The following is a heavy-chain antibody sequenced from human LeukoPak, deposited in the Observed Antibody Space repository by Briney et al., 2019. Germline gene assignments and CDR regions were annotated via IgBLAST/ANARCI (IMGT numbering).Heavy chain of an antibody. CDR3: ARDYCSGGSCYPDNWFDP. Sequence: PGGSLRLSCAASGFTFDDYGMSWVRQAPGKGLEWVSGINWNGGSTGYADSVKGRFTISRDNAKNSLYLQMNSLRAEDTAVYYCARDYCSGGSCYPDNWFDPWGQGTLVTVSS. J-gene: IGHJ5*02. CDR1: GFTFDDYG. D-gene: IGHD2-15*01. CDR2: INWNGGST. V-gene: IGHV3-20*04.